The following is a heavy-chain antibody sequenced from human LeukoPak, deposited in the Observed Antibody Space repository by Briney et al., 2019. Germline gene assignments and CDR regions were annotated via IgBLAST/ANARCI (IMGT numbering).Heavy chain of an antibody. D-gene: IGHD5-24*01. CDR1: GFTFSSYG. CDR2: IRYDGINK. Sequence: PGGSLRLSCAASGFTFSSYGMHWVRQAPGKGLEWVAFIRYDGINKYYADSVKGRFTISRDNSKNTLYLQMNSLRAEDTAVYYCAKDRGRLEMTTRIDYWGQGSLVTVSS. V-gene: IGHV3-30*02. J-gene: IGHJ4*02. CDR3: AKDRGRLEMTTRIDY.